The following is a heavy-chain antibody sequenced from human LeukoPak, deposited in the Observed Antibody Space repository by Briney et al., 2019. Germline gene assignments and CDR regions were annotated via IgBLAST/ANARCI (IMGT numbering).Heavy chain of an antibody. D-gene: IGHD1-26*01. CDR2: ISYDGSNK. J-gene: IGHJ4*02. CDR1: GFTFSSYG. V-gene: IGHV3-30*03. CDR3: ARDKIVGATNFDY. Sequence: GGSLRLSCVASGFTFSSYGIHWVRQAPGKGLEWVAVISYDGSNKYYTDSVKGRFTISRDNSKNTLYLQMNSLRAEDTAVYYCARDKIVGATNFDYWGQGTLVTVSS.